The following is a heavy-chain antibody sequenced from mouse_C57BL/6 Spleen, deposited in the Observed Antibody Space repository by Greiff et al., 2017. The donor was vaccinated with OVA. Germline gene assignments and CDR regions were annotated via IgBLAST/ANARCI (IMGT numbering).Heavy chain of an antibody. Sequence: QVQLKQPGAELVRPGSSVKLSCKASGYTFTSYWMDWVKQRPGQGLEWIGNIYPSDSETHYNQKFKDKATLTVDKSSSTAYMQLSSLTSEDSAVDYCARFLLGYAMDYWGQGTSVTVSS. D-gene: IGHD4-1*01. J-gene: IGHJ4*01. V-gene: IGHV1-61*01. CDR3: ARFLLGYAMDY. CDR1: GYTFTSYW. CDR2: IYPSDSET.